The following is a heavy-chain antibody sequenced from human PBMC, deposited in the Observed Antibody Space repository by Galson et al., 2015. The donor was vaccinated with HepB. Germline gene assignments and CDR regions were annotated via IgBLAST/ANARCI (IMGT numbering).Heavy chain of an antibody. CDR3: AREGSNGGARRVANWFDP. D-gene: IGHD2-8*01. CDR2: ISSSSSYT. J-gene: IGHJ5*02. Sequence: SLRLSCAASGFTFSDYYMSWIRQAPGKGLEWVSYISSSSSYTNYADSVKGRFTISRDNAKNSLYLQMNSLRAEDTAVYYCAREGSNGGARRVANWFDPWGQGTLVTVSS. V-gene: IGHV3-11*05. CDR1: GFTFSDYY.